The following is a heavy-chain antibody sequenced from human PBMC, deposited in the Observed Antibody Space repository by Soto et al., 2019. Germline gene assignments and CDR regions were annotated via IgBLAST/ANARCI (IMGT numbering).Heavy chain of an antibody. CDR2: ITRSSSYI. CDR3: ARDDGWLILDY. D-gene: IGHD6-19*01. CDR1: GFAFNTYS. Sequence: EVQLVESGGGPVKPGGSLRLSCAASGFAFNTYSMNWVCQAPGKGLEWVAFITRSSSYIYYADSVRGRFTLSRDNAKNSLYLQMNSLRAEDTAIYYCARDDGWLILDYWGQGTLVTVSS. J-gene: IGHJ4*02. V-gene: IGHV3-21*06.